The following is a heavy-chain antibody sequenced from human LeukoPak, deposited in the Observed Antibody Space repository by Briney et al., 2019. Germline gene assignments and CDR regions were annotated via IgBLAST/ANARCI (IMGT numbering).Heavy chain of an antibody. J-gene: IGHJ3*02. CDR3: ARSHGPGPDAFDI. V-gene: IGHV3-48*04. D-gene: IGHD5-24*01. Sequence: PGGSLRLSCAASGFTFSSYAMNWVRQAPGKGLEWVSYISSSSSTIYYADSVKGRFTISRDNAKNSLYLQMNSLRAEDTAVYYCARSHGPGPDAFDIWGQGTMVTVSS. CDR1: GFTFSSYA. CDR2: ISSSSSTI.